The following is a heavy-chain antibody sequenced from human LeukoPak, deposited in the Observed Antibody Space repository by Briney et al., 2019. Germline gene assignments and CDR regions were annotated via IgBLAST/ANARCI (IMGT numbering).Heavy chain of an antibody. CDR1: GGSISSGGYY. D-gene: IGHD4-17*01. CDR3: ARGRSGTTVTTSWDFDL. Sequence: SQTLSLTCTVSGGSISSGGYYWSWIRQHPGKGLEWIGYIYHSGSTYYNPSLKSRVTTSVDTSKNQFSLKLSSVTAADTAVYYCARGRSGTTVTTSWDFDLWGRGILVTVSS. J-gene: IGHJ2*01. CDR2: IYHSGST. V-gene: IGHV4-31*03.